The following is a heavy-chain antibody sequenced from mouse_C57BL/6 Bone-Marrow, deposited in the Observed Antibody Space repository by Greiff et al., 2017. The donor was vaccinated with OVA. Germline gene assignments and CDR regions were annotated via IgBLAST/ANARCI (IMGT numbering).Heavy chain of an antibody. V-gene: IGHV1-19*01. Sequence: EVKLQQSGPVLVKPGASVKMSCKASGYTFTDYYMNWVKQSHGKSLEWIGVINPYNGGTSYNQKVKGKATLTVDKSSSTAYMELNSLTSEDSAVYYCSFYYYGSRDYWGQGTTLTVSS. J-gene: IGHJ2*01. CDR3: SFYYYGSRDY. D-gene: IGHD1-1*01. CDR2: INPYNGGT. CDR1: GYTFTDYY.